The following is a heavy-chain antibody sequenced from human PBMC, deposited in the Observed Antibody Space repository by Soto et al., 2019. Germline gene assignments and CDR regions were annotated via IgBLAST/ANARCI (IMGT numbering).Heavy chain of an antibody. CDR3: AREKTPMSPHYFYYGMDV. CDR1: GGSLRGYS. Sequence: PSETLSLTCTVSGGSLRGYSWSWIRQSPGKGLEWIGYVYSGGGTNYSPSFMGRVTISVDTTDNQFSPKLNSVTAADTAVYYCAREKTPMSPHYFYYGMDVWGQGTTVTVSS. V-gene: IGHV4-59*01. J-gene: IGHJ6*02. CDR2: VYSGGGT. D-gene: IGHD3-9*01.